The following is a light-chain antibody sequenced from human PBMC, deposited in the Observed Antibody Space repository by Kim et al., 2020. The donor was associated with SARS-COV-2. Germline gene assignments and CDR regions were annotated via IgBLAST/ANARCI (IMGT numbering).Light chain of an antibody. CDR2: QDT. V-gene: IGLV3-1*01. CDR1: KLGDKY. J-gene: IGLJ1*01. CDR3: QAWDISTYV. Sequence: VSPGKTASITCSGDKLGDKYSCWYQQKPGQSPVLVIYQDTKRPSGIPERFSGSNSGNTATLTISGTQAMDEADYYCQAWDISTYVFGPGTKVTVL.